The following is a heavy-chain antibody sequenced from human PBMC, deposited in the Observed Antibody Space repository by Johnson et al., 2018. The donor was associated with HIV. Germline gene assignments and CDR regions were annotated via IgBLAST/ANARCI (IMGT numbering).Heavy chain of an antibody. J-gene: IGHJ3*02. Sequence: QVQLVESGGGVVQSGRSLRLSCAASGFTFSSYAMHWVRQAPGKGLEWVALISYDGSITYYADSVKGRFTISRDKSENTLYLQMNSLRAEDTAVYYCARPAIVVLPAGAFDIWGPGTMVTVSS. CDR2: ISYDGSIT. V-gene: IGHV3-30-3*01. CDR3: ARPAIVVLPAGAFDI. D-gene: IGHD2-2*01. CDR1: GFTFSSYA.